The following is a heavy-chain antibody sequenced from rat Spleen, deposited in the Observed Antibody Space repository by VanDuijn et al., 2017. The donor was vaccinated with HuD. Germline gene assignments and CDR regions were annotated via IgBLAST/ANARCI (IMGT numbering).Heavy chain of an antibody. J-gene: IGHJ4*01. CDR3: ARHTSGYGVMDA. CDR2: ITHIDGNT. CDR1: GLTFNNYW. Sequence: EVQLVESGGGLVQPGRSLTLSCVASGLTFNNYWMTWIRQAPGKGLEWIASITHIDGNTYYRDSVKGRFTISRDNAKSTLYLQMDSLRSEDTATYYCARHTSGYGVMDAWGQGASVTVSS. D-gene: IGHD4-3*01. V-gene: IGHV5-31*01.